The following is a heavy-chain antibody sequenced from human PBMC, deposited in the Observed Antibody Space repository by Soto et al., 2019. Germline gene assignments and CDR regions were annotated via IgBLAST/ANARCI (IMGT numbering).Heavy chain of an antibody. CDR1: GGTFSSYS. V-gene: IGHV1-69*06. D-gene: IGHD6-13*01. J-gene: IGHJ6*02. Sequence: ASVKVSCKASGGTFSSYSISWVRQAPGQGLEWMGGIIPIFGTANYAQKFQGRVTITADKSTSTAYMELSSLRSEDTAVYYCARDLGKYSISWETPTDYYYYGMDVWGQGTTVTVS. CDR3: ARDLGKYSISWETPTDYYYYGMDV. CDR2: IIPIFGTA.